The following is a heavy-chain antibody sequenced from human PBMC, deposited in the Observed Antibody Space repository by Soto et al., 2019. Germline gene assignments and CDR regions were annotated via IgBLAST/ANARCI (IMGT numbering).Heavy chain of an antibody. CDR1: GFTFSSYG. CDR2: IWYDGSNK. D-gene: IGHD6-19*01. CDR3: ARDGDSSGWTSYYFDY. V-gene: IGHV3-33*01. J-gene: IGHJ4*02. Sequence: PGGSLRLSCAAPGFTFSSYGMHWVRQAPGKGLEWVAVIWYDGSNKYYADSVKGRFTISRDNSKNTLYLQMNSLRAEDTAVYYCARDGDSSGWTSYYFDYWGQGTLVTVSS.